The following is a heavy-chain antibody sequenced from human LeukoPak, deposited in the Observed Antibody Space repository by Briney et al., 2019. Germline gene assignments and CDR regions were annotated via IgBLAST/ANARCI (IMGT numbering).Heavy chain of an antibody. J-gene: IGHJ5*02. D-gene: IGHD5-12*01. CDR3: AKEQRGYTGYAVGSWFDP. CDR1: GFTFSEYE. V-gene: IGHV3-23*01. Sequence: GGSLRLSCAASGFTFSEYEMTWVRQAPGQGLEWISYISSSGSRTTYADSVKGRFTISRDNSKNTLYLQMNSLRAEDTAVYYCAKEQRGYTGYAVGSWFDPWGQGTLVTVSS. CDR2: ISSSGSRT.